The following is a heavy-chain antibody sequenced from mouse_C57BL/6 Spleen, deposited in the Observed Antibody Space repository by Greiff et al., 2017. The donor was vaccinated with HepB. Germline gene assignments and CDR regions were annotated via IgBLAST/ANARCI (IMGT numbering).Heavy chain of an antibody. V-gene: IGHV1-50*01. Sequence: QVQLKQSGAELVKPGASVKLSCKASGYTFTSYWMQWVKQRPGQGLEWIGEIDPSDSYTNYNQKFKGKATLTVDTSSSTAYMQLSSLTSEDSAVYYCATRGRYAMDYWGQGTSVTVSS. J-gene: IGHJ4*01. CDR3: ATRGRYAMDY. D-gene: IGHD3-3*01. CDR1: GYTFTSYW. CDR2: IDPSDSYT.